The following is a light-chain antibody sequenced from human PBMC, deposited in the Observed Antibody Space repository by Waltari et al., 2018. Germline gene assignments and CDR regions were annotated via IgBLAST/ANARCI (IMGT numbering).Light chain of an antibody. CDR3: GTWDNSLSAWV. V-gene: IGLV1-51*01. Sequence: QSVLTQPPSVSAAPGQKVTISCSGSTSNIGDNYVSWFQQLPGTAPRLLIYDNNNGPSGIPDRFSGSKSGTSATLGITGLQTGDEADYYCGTWDNSLSAWVFGGGTKLTVL. CDR2: DNN. J-gene: IGLJ3*02. CDR1: TSNIGDNY.